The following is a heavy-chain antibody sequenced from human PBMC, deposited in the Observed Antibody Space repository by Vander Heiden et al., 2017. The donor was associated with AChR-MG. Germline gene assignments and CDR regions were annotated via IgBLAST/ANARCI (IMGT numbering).Heavy chain of an antibody. Sequence: EVQLVQSGAEVKKPGESLKISCKGSGYSFTSHCIGWVRQMPGKGLEWMGIIYPGDSDTRYSPSFQGQVTISADKSISTAYLQWSSLKASDTAMYYCARHYYGSGSYYHYYYYMDVWGKGTTVTVSS. CDR1: GYSFTSHC. D-gene: IGHD3-10*01. V-gene: IGHV5-51*01. CDR2: IYPGDSDT. J-gene: IGHJ6*03. CDR3: ARHYYGSGSYYHYYYYMDV.